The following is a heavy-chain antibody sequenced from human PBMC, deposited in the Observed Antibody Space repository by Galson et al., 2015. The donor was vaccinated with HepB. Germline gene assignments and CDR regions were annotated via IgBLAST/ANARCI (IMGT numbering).Heavy chain of an antibody. CDR3: AKQEYDSCGLYSFDA. CDR1: GFSFSGYG. Sequence: SLRLSCAASGFSFSGYGMHWVRQAPGKGLEWVAGISCNRSSEYYGDSVNGRFTISRDNSKNTLSLQMNSLRAEDTAVFYCAKQEYDSCGLYSFDACGQGALCTV. J-gene: IGHJ4*02. V-gene: IGHV3-30*18. CDR2: ISCNRSSE. D-gene: IGHD3-22*01.